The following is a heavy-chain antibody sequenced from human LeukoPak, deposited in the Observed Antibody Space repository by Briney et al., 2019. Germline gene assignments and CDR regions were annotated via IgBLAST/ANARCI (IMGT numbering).Heavy chain of an antibody. CDR1: GFSFSSHG. CDR2: IIGGAGGT. CDR3: AKAPVTSCRGAYCYPFDS. J-gene: IGHJ4*02. V-gene: IGHV3-23*01. Sequence: GGSLRLSCAASGFSFSSHGMSWVRQAPGKGLEWVSGIIGGAGGTYYADSVKGRFTISRDNSKNTLYLQMNSLRAEDAAVYFCAKAPVTSCRGAYCYPFDSWGQGTLVTVSS. D-gene: IGHD2-21*01.